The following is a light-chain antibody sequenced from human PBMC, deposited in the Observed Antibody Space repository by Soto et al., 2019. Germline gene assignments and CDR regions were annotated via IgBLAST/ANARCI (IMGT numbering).Light chain of an antibody. J-gene: IGKJ1*01. V-gene: IGKV3-20*01. CDR3: QQYDSSPRT. CDR1: QSASSSY. Sequence: ETGLTQSPGTLSLSQGERATLSCRASQSASSSYLAWYQQIPGQAPRLLIYGASSRATGIPDRFSGSGSGTDFTLTISSLEPEEFAVYYCQQYDSSPRTFGQGTKVDIK. CDR2: GAS.